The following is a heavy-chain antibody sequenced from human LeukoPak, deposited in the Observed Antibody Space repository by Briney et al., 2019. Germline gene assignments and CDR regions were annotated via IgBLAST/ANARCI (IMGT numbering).Heavy chain of an antibody. Sequence: ASVKVSCKASGYTFTSYGISWVRQAPGQGLLWMGWICAYNGNTNYAQKIQGRVTMITDTSTSKAYMELRSRRSDDTAVYYCARDYGDYYFDYWGQGTLVTVST. CDR1: GYTFTSYG. CDR2: ICAYNGNT. CDR3: ARDYGDYYFDY. V-gene: IGHV1-18*01. J-gene: IGHJ4*02. D-gene: IGHD4-17*01.